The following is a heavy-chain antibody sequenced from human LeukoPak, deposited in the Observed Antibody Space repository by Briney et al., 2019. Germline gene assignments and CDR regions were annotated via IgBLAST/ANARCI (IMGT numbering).Heavy chain of an antibody. V-gene: IGHV3-23*01. CDR1: GFTFSSYV. D-gene: IGHD1-26*01. J-gene: IGHJ4*02. CDR2: ITGSSDIT. Sequence: GASLRLSCEASGFTFSSYVMAWVRQAPEKGLEWVAGITGSSDITDYADSVKGRFTISRDNSKNTLYLQMNSLMAVDTAIYYCAKKIPGTYPFDYRGRGTLVTVSS. CDR3: AKKIPGTYPFDY.